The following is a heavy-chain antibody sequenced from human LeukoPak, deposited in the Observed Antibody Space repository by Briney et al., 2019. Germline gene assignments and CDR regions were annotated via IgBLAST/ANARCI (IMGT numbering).Heavy chain of an antibody. J-gene: IGHJ4*02. D-gene: IGHD2-15*01. Sequence: GGSLRLSCAVSGFTFSDYYMSWIRQAPGKGLEWVSYISSSSSYTNYADSVKGRFTISRDNAKNSLYLQMNSLRAEDTAVYYCARVVAGEPPDYWGQGTLVTVSS. CDR3: ARVVAGEPPDY. V-gene: IGHV3-11*06. CDR1: GFTFSDYY. CDR2: ISSSSSYT.